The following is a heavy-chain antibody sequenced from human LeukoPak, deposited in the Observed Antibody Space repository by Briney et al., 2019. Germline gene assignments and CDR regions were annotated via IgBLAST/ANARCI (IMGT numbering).Heavy chain of an antibody. V-gene: IGHV4-4*07. CDR2: IYTSGST. J-gene: IGHJ6*03. CDR3: ARDEYYYGSGSRRGMDV. CDR1: GVSISSYY. Sequence: PSETLSLTCTVSGVSISSYYWSWIRQPAGKGLEWIGRIYTSGSTNYNPSLKSRVTMSVDTSKNQFSLKLSSVTAADTAVYYCARDEYYYGSGSRRGMDVWGKGTTVTVSS. D-gene: IGHD3-10*01.